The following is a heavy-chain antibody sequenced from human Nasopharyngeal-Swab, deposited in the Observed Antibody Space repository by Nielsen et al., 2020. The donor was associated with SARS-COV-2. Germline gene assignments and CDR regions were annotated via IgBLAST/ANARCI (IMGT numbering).Heavy chain of an antibody. D-gene: IGHD1-26*01. CDR2: ISSSSSTI. CDR3: ARVNRSGGVDY. V-gene: IGHV3-48*04. J-gene: IGHJ4*02. CDR1: GFTFSSYS. Sequence: EGSLRLSCAASGFTFSSYSMNWVRQAPGKGLEWVSYISSSSSTIYYADSVKGRFTISRDNAKNSLYLQMNSLRAEDTAVYYCARVNRSGGVDYWGQGTLVTVSS.